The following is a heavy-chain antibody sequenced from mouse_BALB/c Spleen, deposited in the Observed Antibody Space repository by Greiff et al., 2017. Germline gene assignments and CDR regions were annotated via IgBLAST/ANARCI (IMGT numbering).Heavy chain of an antibody. V-gene: IGHV1-14*01. CDR3: ARWAPYDYDGDYYAMDY. J-gene: IGHJ4*01. CDR2: INPYNDGT. CDR1: GYTFTSYV. Sequence: EVQLQQSGPELVKPGASVKMSCKASGYTFTSYVMHWVKQKPGQGLEWIGYINPYNDGTKYNEKFKGKATLTSDKSSSTAYMELSSLTSEDSAVYYCARWAPYDYDGDYYAMDYWGQGTSVTVSS. D-gene: IGHD2-4*01.